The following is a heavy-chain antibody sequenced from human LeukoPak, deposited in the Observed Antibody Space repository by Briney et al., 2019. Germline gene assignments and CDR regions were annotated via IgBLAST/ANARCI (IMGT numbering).Heavy chain of an antibody. Sequence: GGSLRLSCAASGFTFSSYAMHWVRQAPGKGLEWVAVISYDGSNKYYADSVKGRFTISRDNSKNTLYLQMNSLRAEDTAVYYCARDLMAYCSSTSCYNLDPWGQGTLVTVSS. CDR3: ARDLMAYCSSTSCYNLDP. V-gene: IGHV3-30-3*01. J-gene: IGHJ5*02. CDR2: ISYDGSNK. CDR1: GFTFSSYA. D-gene: IGHD2-2*02.